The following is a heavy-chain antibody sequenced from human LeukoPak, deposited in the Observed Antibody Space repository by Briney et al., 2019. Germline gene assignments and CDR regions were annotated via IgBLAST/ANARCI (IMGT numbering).Heavy chain of an antibody. V-gene: IGHV3-66*01. D-gene: IGHD3-22*01. CDR1: GFTVNNIY. CDR2: IYSGGTT. Sequence: PGGSLRLSCAGSGFTVNNIYMSWVRQAPGKGLEWVSVIYSGGTTLYADSVKGRLTISRDNSKNTLYLQMNSLRAEDTAVYYCARDFDRSGYPNWFDSWGQGTLVTVSS. J-gene: IGHJ5*01. CDR3: ARDFDRSGYPNWFDS.